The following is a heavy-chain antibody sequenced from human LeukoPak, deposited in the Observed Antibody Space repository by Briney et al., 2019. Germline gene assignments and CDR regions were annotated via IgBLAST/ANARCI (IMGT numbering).Heavy chain of an antibody. D-gene: IGHD6-13*01. V-gene: IGHV4-30-2*01. J-gene: IGHJ4*02. CDR1: GGSISSGGYY. CDR2: IYHSGST. Sequence: PSETLSLTCTVSGGSISSGGYYWSWIRQPPGKGLEWIGYIYHSGSTYYNPSLKSRVTISVDRSKNQFSLKLSSVTAADTAVYYCARSGGGTAAAGDYWGQGTLVTVSS. CDR3: ARSGGGTAAAGDY.